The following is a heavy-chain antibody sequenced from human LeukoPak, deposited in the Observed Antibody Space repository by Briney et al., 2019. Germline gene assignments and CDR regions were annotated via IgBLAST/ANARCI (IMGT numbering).Heavy chain of an antibody. V-gene: IGHV4-4*02. CDR3: ARMRVVAASSPFDY. Sequence: SETLSLTCAVSGGSISSSNWWSWVRQPPGKGLEWIGEIYHSGSTNYNPSLKSRVTISVDTSKNQFSLKLSSVTAADTAVYYCARMRVVAASSPFDYWGQGTLVTVSS. CDR2: IYHSGST. D-gene: IGHD2-15*01. CDR1: GGSISSSNW. J-gene: IGHJ4*02.